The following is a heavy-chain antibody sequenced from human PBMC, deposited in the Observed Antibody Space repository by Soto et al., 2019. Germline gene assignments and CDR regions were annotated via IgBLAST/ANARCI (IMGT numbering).Heavy chain of an antibody. V-gene: IGHV3-21*01. D-gene: IGHD1-1*01. CDR3: FKIVVIRTNFRWIDL. J-gene: IGHJ5*02. CDR1: GFSFQTYT. Sequence: EGQLVESGGGLVKPGGSLRLSCAASGFSFQTYTMEWLRQPPGKGLEWVSIITISGKYIYYADSVKGRFTISRDNSRNTVYFLMNSRRAEDTPVYYCFKIVVIRTNFRWIDLWGQGTLVIVSS. CDR2: ITISGKYI.